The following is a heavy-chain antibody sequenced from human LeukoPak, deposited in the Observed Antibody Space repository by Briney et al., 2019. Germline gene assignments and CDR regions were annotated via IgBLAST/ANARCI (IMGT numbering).Heavy chain of an antibody. V-gene: IGHV1-18*04. D-gene: IGHD6-19*01. CDR3: ARHSGSGWQALGY. CDR2: TSYNGNT. Sequence: ASVKVSCKASGDTFSNYGISWVRPAPGLGLEWMGWTSYNGNTNYAQKFQDRVTMTTDTSTTTAYMELRSLESDDTAVYYCARHSGSGWQALGYWGQGTLVTVSS. CDR1: GDTFSNYG. J-gene: IGHJ4*02.